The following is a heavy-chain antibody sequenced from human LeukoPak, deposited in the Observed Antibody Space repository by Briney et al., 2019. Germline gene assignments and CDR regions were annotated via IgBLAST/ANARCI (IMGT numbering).Heavy chain of an antibody. Sequence: PSETLSLTCAAYGGSFSGYYWSWLRQPPGKGLEWIGEINHSGSTNYNPSLKSRVTISVDTSKNQFSLKLSSVTAADTAVYYCARGVHIVVVPAASMQPTDYYFDYWGQGTLVTVSS. D-gene: IGHD2-2*01. CDR3: ARGVHIVVVPAASMQPTDYYFDY. CDR1: GGSFSGYY. J-gene: IGHJ4*02. V-gene: IGHV4-34*01. CDR2: INHSGST.